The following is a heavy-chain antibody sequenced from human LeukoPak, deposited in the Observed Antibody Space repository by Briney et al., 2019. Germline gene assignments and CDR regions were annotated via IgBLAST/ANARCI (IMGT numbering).Heavy chain of an antibody. CDR2: IIPILGIA. V-gene: IGHV1-69*04. CDR1: GGTFSSYA. Sequence: ASVKVSCKASGGTFSSYAISWVRQAPGQGLEWMGRIIPILGIANYAQKFQGRVTITADKSTSTAYMELSSLRSEDTAVYYCARLSDYYDSTSHAFDIWGQGTMVTVS. D-gene: IGHD3-22*01. J-gene: IGHJ3*02. CDR3: ARLSDYYDSTSHAFDI.